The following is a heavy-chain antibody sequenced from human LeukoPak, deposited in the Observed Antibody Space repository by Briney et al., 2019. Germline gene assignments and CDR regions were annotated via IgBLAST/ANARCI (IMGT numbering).Heavy chain of an antibody. CDR3: ARGDRGAEFDY. J-gene: IGHJ4*02. D-gene: IGHD3-10*01. V-gene: IGHV3-48*04. CDR2: ISSSSSTI. CDR1: GFTFSSYS. Sequence: GGSLRLSCAASGFTFSSYSMNWVRQAPGKGLEWVSYISSSSSTIYYADSVKGRFTIPRDNAKNSLYLQMNSLRAEDTAVYYCARGDRGAEFDYWGQGTLVTVSS.